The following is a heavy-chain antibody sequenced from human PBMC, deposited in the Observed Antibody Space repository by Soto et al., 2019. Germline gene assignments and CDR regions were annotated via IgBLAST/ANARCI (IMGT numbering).Heavy chain of an antibody. CDR3: AKGCYYDILTGHGSNAMDV. CDR2: ISYDGSNK. CDR1: GFTFSSYG. J-gene: IGHJ6*03. D-gene: IGHD3-9*01. V-gene: IGHV3-30*18. Sequence: QVQLVESGGGVVQPGRSLRLSCAASGFTFSSYGMHWVRQAPGKGLEWVAVISYDGSNKYYTDSVKGRFTISRDNSKNALYLQMNSLRAEDTAVYYCAKGCYYDILTGHGSNAMDVWGTGITVTASS.